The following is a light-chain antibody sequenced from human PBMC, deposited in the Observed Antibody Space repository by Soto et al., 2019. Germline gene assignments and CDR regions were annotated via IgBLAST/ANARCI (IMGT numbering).Light chain of an antibody. CDR2: DAS. Sequence: DIQMTQSPSTVSASVGDRVIITCRASQSISSWLARYQQKPGKAPKLLIYDASRLQSGVPSRFSGSGSGTEFTLIISSLQPDDFATYYCQQYNTYWTFGQGTKVDI. CDR3: QQYNTYWT. V-gene: IGKV1-5*01. CDR1: QSISSW. J-gene: IGKJ1*01.